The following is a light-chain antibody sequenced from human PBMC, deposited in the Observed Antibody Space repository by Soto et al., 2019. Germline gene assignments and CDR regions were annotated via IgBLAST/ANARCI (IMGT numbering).Light chain of an antibody. CDR2: GAS. CDR1: QSLNSGY. Sequence: EIVLTQSPGTLSLSPGERATLSCRASQSLNSGYLAWYQQKPGQAPRLLIYGASSRATGIPDRFSGSVSGTEFTLTISRLEPEDFAVYYCQQYGSSLRTFGQGTKVDIK. V-gene: IGKV3-20*01. CDR3: QQYGSSLRT. J-gene: IGKJ1*01.